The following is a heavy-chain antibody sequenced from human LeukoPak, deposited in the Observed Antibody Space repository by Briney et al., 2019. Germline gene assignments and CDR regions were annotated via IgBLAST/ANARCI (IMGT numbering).Heavy chain of an antibody. CDR1: GGSFSGYY. V-gene: IGHV4-34*01. J-gene: IGHJ4*02. D-gene: IGHD5-12*01. Sequence: SETLSLTCAVYGGSFSGYYWSWIRQPPGKGLEWIGEINHSGSTNYNPSLKSRVTISVDTSKNQFSLKLSSVTAADTAVYYCARRPRYTGYESRSYYFDYWGQGTLVTVSS. CDR3: ARRPRYTGYESRSYYFDY. CDR2: INHSGST.